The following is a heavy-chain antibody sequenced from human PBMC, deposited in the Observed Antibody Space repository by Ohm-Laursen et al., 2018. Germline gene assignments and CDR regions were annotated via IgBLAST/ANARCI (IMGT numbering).Heavy chain of an antibody. CDR3: AKGRTTMDV. Sequence: SLRLSCSASGFTFSSYVMSWVRQAPGKGLEWVSGISGSGSSTYYADSVKGRFTISRDNSKNTLYLQMSSLRAEDTAVYYCAKGRTTMDVWGQGTTVTVSS. D-gene: IGHD1-1*01. V-gene: IGHV3-23*01. CDR2: ISGSGSST. CDR1: GFTFSSYV. J-gene: IGHJ6*02.